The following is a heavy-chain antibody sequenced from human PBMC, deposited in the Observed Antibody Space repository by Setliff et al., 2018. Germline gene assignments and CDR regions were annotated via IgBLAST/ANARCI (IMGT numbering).Heavy chain of an antibody. CDR2: VSGSGGST. D-gene: IGHD3-22*01. CDR3: AKDSSYSMIVVVIPFDY. J-gene: IGHJ4*02. CDR1: GFTFRSYA. V-gene: IGHV3-23*01. Sequence: GESLKISCAASGFTFRSYAMSWVRQAPGKGLEWVSGVSGSGGSTYYTDSVKGRFTISRDNSKNTLYLQMNSLRAEDTAVYYCAKDSSYSMIVVVIPFDYWGQGTLVTVSS.